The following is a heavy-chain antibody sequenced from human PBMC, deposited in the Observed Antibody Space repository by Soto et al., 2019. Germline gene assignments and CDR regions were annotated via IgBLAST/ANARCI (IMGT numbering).Heavy chain of an antibody. V-gene: IGHV4-59*01. CDR2: SYYSGTT. CDR1: GGSISNNP. Sequence: SETLSLTCSVSGGSISNNPWNWIRQPPGKGLEWIGYSYYSGTTNYNPSLKSRVTVSIDTSKNQVSLKLSSVTAADTAVYYCARGNNPHHYGPQDYWGQGILVTVSS. J-gene: IGHJ4*02. D-gene: IGHD3-10*01. CDR3: ARGNNPHHYGPQDY.